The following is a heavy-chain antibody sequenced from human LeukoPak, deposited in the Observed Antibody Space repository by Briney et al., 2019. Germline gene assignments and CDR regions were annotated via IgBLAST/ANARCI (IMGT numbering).Heavy chain of an antibody. CDR3: ARVLVVPAAIYGGGWFDP. Sequence: VASVKVSCKASGYTFTGYYMHWVRQAPGQGLEWMGWINPNSGGTNYAQKFQGRVTMTRDTSISTAYMELSRLRSDDTAVYYCARVLVVPAAIYGGGWFDPWGQGTLVTVSS. D-gene: IGHD2-2*02. J-gene: IGHJ5*02. CDR2: INPNSGGT. CDR1: GYTFTGYY. V-gene: IGHV1-2*02.